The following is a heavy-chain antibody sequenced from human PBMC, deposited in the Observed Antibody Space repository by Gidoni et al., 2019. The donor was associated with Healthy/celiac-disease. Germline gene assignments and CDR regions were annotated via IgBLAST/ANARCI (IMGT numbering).Heavy chain of an antibody. CDR2: INAGNGNT. Sequence: QVQLVQSGAEVKKPGASVKVSCKASGYTFTSYAMHWVRQAPGQRLEWMGWINAGNGNTKYSQKFQGRVTITRDTSASTAYMELSSLRSEDTAVYYRARDLPPYSSSWYVEPAHPNWFDPWGQGTLVTVSS. V-gene: IGHV1-3*01. J-gene: IGHJ5*02. CDR3: ARDLPPYSSSWYVEPAHPNWFDP. CDR1: GYTFTSYA. D-gene: IGHD6-13*01.